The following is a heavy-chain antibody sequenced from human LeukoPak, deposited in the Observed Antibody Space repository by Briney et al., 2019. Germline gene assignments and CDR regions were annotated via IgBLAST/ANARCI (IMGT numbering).Heavy chain of an antibody. D-gene: IGHD1/OR15-1a*01. CDR2: IWKDGSKA. J-gene: IGHJ1*01. CDR1: PFIFTGFA. V-gene: IGHV3-33*01. Sequence: GGSLRLSCEMSPFIFTGFAVHWVRQAPGEGLEWVAVIWKDGSKAFYGDAVRGRFTPARDNSKSTVFLEMNSLRAGDTAVYYCGRGNKSFDRWGQGTLVIVS. CDR3: GRGNKSFDR.